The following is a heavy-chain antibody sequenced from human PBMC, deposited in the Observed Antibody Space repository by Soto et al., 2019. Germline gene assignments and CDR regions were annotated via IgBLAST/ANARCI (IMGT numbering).Heavy chain of an antibody. CDR1: GGSISSYY. CDR2: TYYSGST. D-gene: IGHD4-17*01. CDR3: ARESYGDYDYIDY. J-gene: IGHJ4*02. Sequence: PSETLSLTCTVSGGSISSYYRSWIRQPPGKGMERIGYTYYSGSTKYNPSTKSPVTISVDTSKHQFSLKPSSVTAADTAVYYCARESYGDYDYIDYWGQGTLVTVSS. V-gene: IGHV4-59*01.